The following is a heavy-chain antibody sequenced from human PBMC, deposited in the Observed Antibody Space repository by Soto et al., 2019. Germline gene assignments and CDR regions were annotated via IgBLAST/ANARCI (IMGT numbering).Heavy chain of an antibody. Sequence: EVQLVESGGGLVQPGGSLRLSCAASGFTFSSYEMNWVRQAPGKGLEWVSYISSSGSTIYYADSVKGRFTISRDNAKNSLYLQMNSLRAEDTAVYYCARPYYDILTGYRYYGMDVWGQGTTVTVSS. J-gene: IGHJ6*02. V-gene: IGHV3-48*03. D-gene: IGHD3-9*01. CDR1: GFTFSSYE. CDR2: ISSSGSTI. CDR3: ARPYYDILTGYRYYGMDV.